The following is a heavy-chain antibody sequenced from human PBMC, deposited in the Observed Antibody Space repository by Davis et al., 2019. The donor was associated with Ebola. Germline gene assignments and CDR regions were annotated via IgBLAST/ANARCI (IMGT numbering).Heavy chain of an antibody. J-gene: IGHJ5*01. D-gene: IGHD1-26*01. CDR2: IIPILGIA. V-gene: IGHV1-69*10. Sequence: SAKVSCKASGGTFSSYAISWVRQAPGQGLEWMGGIIPILGIANYAQKFQGRVTITADESTSTAYMELRSLRSDDTAVYYCAREAGATTRIYDSWGQGTLVTVSS. CDR1: GGTFSSYA. CDR3: AREAGATTRIYDS.